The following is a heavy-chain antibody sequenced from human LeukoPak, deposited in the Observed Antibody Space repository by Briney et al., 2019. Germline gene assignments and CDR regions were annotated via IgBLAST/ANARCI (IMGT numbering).Heavy chain of an antibody. CDR1: GFTFSSFD. V-gene: IGHV3-23*01. CDR2: ISVSATNT. CDR3: ATITSMRVVLIP. J-gene: IGHJ1*01. Sequence: QPGGSLRLSCAASGFTFSSFDMTWVRQAPGKGLEWVSTISVSATNTYYADSVKGRFTISRDNSKNTLYLQMNSLRADDTAVYYCATITSMRVVLIPWGQGTLVTVSS. D-gene: IGHD3-22*01.